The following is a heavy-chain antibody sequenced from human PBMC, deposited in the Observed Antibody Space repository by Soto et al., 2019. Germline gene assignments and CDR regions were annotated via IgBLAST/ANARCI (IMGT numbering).Heavy chain of an antibody. CDR3: ARELLLLVGAPPGY. Sequence: QVQLVQSGAEVKKPGASVKVSCKASGYTFTSYDINWVRQATGQGLEWMGWMNPNSGNTGYAQKFQGRVTMTRNTYISTAYMEPSSLRSEDTAVYYRARELLLLVGAPPGYWGQGTLVPVSS. D-gene: IGHD4-17*01. CDR1: GYTFTSYD. J-gene: IGHJ4*02. CDR2: MNPNSGNT. V-gene: IGHV1-8*01.